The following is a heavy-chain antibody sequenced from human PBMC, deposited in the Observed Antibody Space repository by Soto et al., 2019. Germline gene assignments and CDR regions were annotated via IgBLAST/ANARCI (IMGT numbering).Heavy chain of an antibody. J-gene: IGHJ4*02. V-gene: IGHV4-34*01. CDR2: INHSGST. CDR3: ARVRKIAARYYFDY. CDR1: GGSFSGYY. Sequence: QVQLQQWGAGLLKPSETLSLTCAVYGGSFSGYYWSWIRQPPGKGLEWIGEINHSGSTNYNPSRKSRVTISVDTSKNQFSLKLSSVTAADTAVYYCARVRKIAARYYFDYWGQGTLVTVSS. D-gene: IGHD6-6*01.